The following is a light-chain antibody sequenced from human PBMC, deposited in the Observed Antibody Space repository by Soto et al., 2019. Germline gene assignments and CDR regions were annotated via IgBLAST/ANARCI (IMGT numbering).Light chain of an antibody. CDR2: GAS. CDR3: QQFGGSPQT. V-gene: IGKV3-20*01. Sequence: EIVLTQSPGTLSLSPGEGATLSCRASQSVSSYLAWYQQKPGQAPRLLIYGASSRDTGIPDRFSGSGSGTDFTLTISRLEPEDFAVYYCQQFGGSPQTFGQGTKVEIK. CDR1: QSVSSY. J-gene: IGKJ1*01.